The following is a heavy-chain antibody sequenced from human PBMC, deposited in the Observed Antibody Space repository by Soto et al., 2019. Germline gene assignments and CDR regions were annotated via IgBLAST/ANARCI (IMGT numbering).Heavy chain of an antibody. CDR1: GYTFTSYG. V-gene: IGHV1-69*13. Sequence: GASVKVSCKASGYTFTSYGISWVRQAPGQGLEWMGGIIPIFGTANYAQKFQGRVTITADESTSTAYMELSSLRSEDTAVYYCARGITMIVVATFDYWGQGTLVTVSS. CDR2: IIPIFGTA. D-gene: IGHD3-22*01. J-gene: IGHJ4*02. CDR3: ARGITMIVVATFDY.